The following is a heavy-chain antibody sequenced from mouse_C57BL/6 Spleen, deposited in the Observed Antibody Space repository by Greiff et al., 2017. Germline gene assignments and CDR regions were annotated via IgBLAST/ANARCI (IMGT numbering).Heavy chain of an antibody. CDR2: IDPSDSEA. CDR1: GYNFHSYW. V-gene: IGHV1-52*01. CDR3: ASIYYGSSKVYFDV. D-gene: IGHD1-1*01. J-gene: IGHJ1*03. Sequence: QVQLQQPGAELVRPGSSVKLSCKASGYNFHSYWMHGVKQRPILGLEWNGNIDPSDSEAHYNQKFKYKATLTVDKSSSTAYMQRSSLTSEVSAVYYWASIYYGSSKVYFDVWGTGTTVTVSS.